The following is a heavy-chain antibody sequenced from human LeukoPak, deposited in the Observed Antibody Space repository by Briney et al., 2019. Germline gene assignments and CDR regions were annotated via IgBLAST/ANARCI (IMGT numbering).Heavy chain of an antibody. CDR2: IYYNGST. CDR3: TSYYYYMDV. CDR1: GGSISSSSYY. V-gene: IGHV4-39*01. Sequence: SETLSLTCTVSGGSISSSSYYWGWIRQPPGKGLEWIGSIYYNGSTYYNPSLKSRVTISVDTSKNQFSLELSSVTAADTAVYYCTSYYYYMDVWGKGTTVTVSS. J-gene: IGHJ6*03.